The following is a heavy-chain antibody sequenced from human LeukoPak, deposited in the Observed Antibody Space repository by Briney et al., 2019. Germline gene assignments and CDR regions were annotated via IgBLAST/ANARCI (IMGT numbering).Heavy chain of an antibody. CDR2: INHSGST. CDR1: GGSFSGYY. Sequence: PSETLSLTCAVYGGSFSGYYWSWIRQPPGKGLEWIGEINHSGSTNYNPPLKSRVTISVDTSKNQFSLKLSSVTAADTAVYYCARGGDIVVVPAAIRGLDPWGQGTLVTVSS. CDR3: ARGGDIVVVPAAIRGLDP. J-gene: IGHJ5*02. D-gene: IGHD2-2*02. V-gene: IGHV4-34*01.